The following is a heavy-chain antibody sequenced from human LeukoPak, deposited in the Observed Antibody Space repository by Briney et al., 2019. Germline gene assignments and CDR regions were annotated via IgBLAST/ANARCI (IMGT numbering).Heavy chain of an antibody. CDR2: ISPNSGGS. V-gene: IGHV1-2*02. D-gene: IGHD2-15*01. CDR3: ARTPRGYCSGGSCQDY. CDR1: GYTFTCYY. J-gene: IGHJ4*02. Sequence: ASVKVSCKASGYTFTCYYMHWVRQAPGQGLERMGWISPNSGGSNFAQKFQGRVAMTRNTSISTAYMELSRLRSDDTAVYYCARTPRGYCSGGSCQDYWGQGTLVTVSS.